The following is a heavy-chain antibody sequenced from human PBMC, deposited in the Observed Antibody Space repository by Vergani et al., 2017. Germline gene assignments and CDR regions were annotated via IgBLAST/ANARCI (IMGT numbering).Heavy chain of an antibody. D-gene: IGHD6-13*01. Sequence: EVQLLESGGGLVQPGGSLRLSCAASGFTFSSYWMHWVRQAPGKGLVWVSRVNSDGSDTSYADSVRGRFTISRDNAKNTLYLQMNSLRAEDTAVYYCARPAAGTEDYFDYWGQGTLVTVSA. CDR1: GFTFSSYW. CDR3: ARPAAGTEDYFDY. CDR2: VNSDGSDT. V-gene: IGHV3-74*02. J-gene: IGHJ4*02.